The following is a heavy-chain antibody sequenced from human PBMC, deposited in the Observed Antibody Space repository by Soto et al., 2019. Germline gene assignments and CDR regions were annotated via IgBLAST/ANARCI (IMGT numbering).Heavy chain of an antibody. CDR2: IYYSGST. CDR3: ARLAYDDRGWIDYFDY. CDR1: GGSISTSSYY. Sequence: SETLSLTCTVSGGSISTSSYYWGWIRQPPGKGLEWIGSIYYSGSTYYNPSLKSRVTISVDTSKNQFSLKLNSVTAADTAVYYFARLAYDDRGWIDYFDYWGQGTLVTVSS. D-gene: IGHD4-17*01. V-gene: IGHV4-39*01. J-gene: IGHJ4*02.